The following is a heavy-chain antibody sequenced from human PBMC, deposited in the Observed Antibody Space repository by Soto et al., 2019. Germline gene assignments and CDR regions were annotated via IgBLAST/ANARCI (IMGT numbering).Heavy chain of an antibody. CDR2: TYYRSKWYN. D-gene: IGHD6-13*01. CDR1: GDSVSSNSAA. J-gene: IGHJ6*02. CDR3: ASVKGYSSSWTTQDYGMDV. V-gene: IGHV6-1*01. Sequence: PSQTLSLTCAISGDSVSSNSAAWNWIRQSPSRGLEWLGRTYYRSKWYNDYAVSVKSRITINPDTSKNQFSLQLNSVTPEDTAVYYCASVKGYSSSWTTQDYGMDVWGQGTTVTVSS.